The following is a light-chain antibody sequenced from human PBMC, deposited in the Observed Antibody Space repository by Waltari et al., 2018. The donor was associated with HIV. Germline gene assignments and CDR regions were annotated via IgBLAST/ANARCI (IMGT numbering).Light chain of an antibody. V-gene: IGKV1-5*03. CDR3: QHYNIYPYS. CDR1: QSISTW. J-gene: IGKJ2*01. CDR2: KAS. Sequence: DIQMTQAPYTLSASVGDRVTIPCRASQSISTWLACYQQKPGEAPKLLISKASTLETGVPSRFSGSGSGTEFTLTISSLQPDDFATYFCQHYNIYPYSFGQGTKLEVK.